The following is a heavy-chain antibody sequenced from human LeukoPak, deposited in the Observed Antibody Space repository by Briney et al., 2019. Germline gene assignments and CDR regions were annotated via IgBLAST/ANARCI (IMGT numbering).Heavy chain of an antibody. J-gene: IGHJ6*02. Sequence: SETLSLTCTVSGGSISSYYWSWIRQPPGKGLEWIGYIYYSGSTNYNPSLKSRVTISVDTSKNQFSLKLSSVTAADTAVYYCARMNYYYGMDVWGQGTTVTVSS. V-gene: IGHV4-59*01. CDR3: ARMNYYYGMDV. CDR2: IYYSGST. CDR1: GGSISSYY.